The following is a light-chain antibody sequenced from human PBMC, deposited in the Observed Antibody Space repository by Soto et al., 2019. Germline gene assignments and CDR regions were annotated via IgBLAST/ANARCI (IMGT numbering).Light chain of an antibody. CDR3: QQYNNWRT. V-gene: IGKV1-5*03. Sequence: DIQMTQSPSSLSASVGDRVTITCRASHTITRYLNWFQQKPGKAPKLLIYKASNLQSGVSSRFSGGGSGTEFTLTISSLQSEDFAVYYCQQYNNWRTFGQGTKVDIK. CDR2: KAS. J-gene: IGKJ1*01. CDR1: HTITRY.